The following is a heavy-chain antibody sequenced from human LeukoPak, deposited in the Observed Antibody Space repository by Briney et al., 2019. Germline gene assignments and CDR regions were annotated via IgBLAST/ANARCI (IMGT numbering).Heavy chain of an antibody. J-gene: IGHJ4*02. Sequence: GGSLRLSCAASGLNFTSAWMVWVRQAPGKGLEWVARIQSNLDGGQTDSAAPVKGRFIMSRDDLARTVYLEMNNLKADDTGVYYCTTDFSHFDLSSGYYSYWGQGSLVTVSS. CDR1: GLNFTSAW. CDR2: IQSNLDGGQT. CDR3: TTDFSHFDLSSGYYSY. D-gene: IGHD3-3*01. V-gene: IGHV3-15*01.